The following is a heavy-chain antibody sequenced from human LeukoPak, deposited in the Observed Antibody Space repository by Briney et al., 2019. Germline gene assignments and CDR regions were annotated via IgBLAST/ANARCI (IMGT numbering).Heavy chain of an antibody. CDR3: ASQKTFGELFDWFDP. D-gene: IGHD3-10*01. J-gene: IGHJ5*02. CDR2: MNPNSGNT. Sequence: GASVTVSCKASGYTFTSYDINWVRQATGQGLEWMGWMNPNSGNTGYAQKFQGRVTMTRNTSISTAYMELSSLRSEDTAVYYCASQKTFGELFDWFDPWGQGTLVTVSS. V-gene: IGHV1-8*01. CDR1: GYTFTSYD.